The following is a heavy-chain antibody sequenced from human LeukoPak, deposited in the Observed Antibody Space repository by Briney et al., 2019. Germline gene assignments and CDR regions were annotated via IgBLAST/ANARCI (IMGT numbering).Heavy chain of an antibody. CDR2: ISGSGGST. D-gene: IGHD3-10*01. V-gene: IGHV3-23*01. CDR3: AKDGDYYYGSGSYYDY. J-gene: IGHJ4*02. CDR1: GFTFSSYA. Sequence: GGSLRLSCAASGFTFSSYAMSWVRQAPGKGLEWVSVISGSGGSTYHADSVKGRFNISRDNSKNTLHLQMNSLRAEDTAVYYCAKDGDYYYGSGSYYDYWGQGTLVTVSS.